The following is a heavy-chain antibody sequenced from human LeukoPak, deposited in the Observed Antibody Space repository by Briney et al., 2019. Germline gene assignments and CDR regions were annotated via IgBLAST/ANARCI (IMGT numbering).Heavy chain of an antibody. V-gene: IGHV4-34*01. CDR3: ARNQLQLGPSGLLGWNRFNWFDP. D-gene: IGHD3/OR15-3a*01. Sequence: PSETLSLTCAVYGGSVSGYYWSWIRQPPGKGLEWIGEINHSGSTNYNPSLKSRVTISVDTSKNQFSLKLSSVTAADTAVYYCARNQLQLGPSGLLGWNRFNWFDPWGQGTLVTVSS. CDR2: INHSGST. J-gene: IGHJ5*02. CDR1: GGSVSGYY.